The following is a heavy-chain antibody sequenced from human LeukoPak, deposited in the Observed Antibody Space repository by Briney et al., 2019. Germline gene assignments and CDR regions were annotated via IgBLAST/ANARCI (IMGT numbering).Heavy chain of an antibody. CDR1: GGSISSGGYY. D-gene: IGHD3-3*01. Sequence: SQTLSLTCTVSGGSISSGGYYWSWIRQPPGTGLEWIGYIYYSGSTNYNPSLKSRVTISVDTSKNQFSLKLSSVTAADTAVYYCARSSYDFWSGYYQDAFDIWGQGTMVTVSS. J-gene: IGHJ3*02. V-gene: IGHV4-61*08. CDR2: IYYSGST. CDR3: ARSSYDFWSGYYQDAFDI.